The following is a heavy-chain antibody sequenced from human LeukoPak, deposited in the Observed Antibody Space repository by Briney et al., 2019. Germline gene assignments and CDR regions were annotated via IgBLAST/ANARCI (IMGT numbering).Heavy chain of an antibody. D-gene: IGHD3-22*01. CDR2: ISYSGST. CDR3: ARLYYYDTFDY. Sequence: SETLSLTCTVSSRSISSYYWSWIRQPPGKGLEWIGYISYSGSTDYNPSLKSRVTISVDTSKNQFSLELNSVTAADTAMYYSARLYYYDTFDYWGQGALVTVSS. J-gene: IGHJ4*02. CDR1: SRSISSYY. V-gene: IGHV4-59*01.